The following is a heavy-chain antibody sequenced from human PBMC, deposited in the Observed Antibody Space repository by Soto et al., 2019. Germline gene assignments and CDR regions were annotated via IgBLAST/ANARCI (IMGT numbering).Heavy chain of an antibody. J-gene: IGHJ4*02. CDR3: ARVVRSSGWKFDY. V-gene: IGHV4-28*03. CDR2: IYYSGTT. Sequence: SETLSLTCAVSGYSISSSNWWGWIRQPPGKGLEWIGYIYYSGTTYYNPSLKSRVTMSVDTSKNQFSLKLTSVTAVDTAVYYCARVVRSSGWKFDYWGQGTLVTVSS. D-gene: IGHD6-19*01. CDR1: GYSISSSNW.